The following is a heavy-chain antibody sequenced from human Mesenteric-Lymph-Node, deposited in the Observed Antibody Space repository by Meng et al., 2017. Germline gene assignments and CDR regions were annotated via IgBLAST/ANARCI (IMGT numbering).Heavy chain of an antibody. CDR2: IIPILGIA. V-gene: IGHV1-69*04. CDR1: GYTFTNYA. D-gene: IGHD5-24*01. Sequence: VKFGLEVNEPGASVKVSCNASGYTFTNYAMNWVRQAPGQGLEWMGRIIPILGIANYAQKFQGRVTITADKSTSTAYMELSSLRSEDTAVYYCARDEGGWLTAPDYWGQGTLVTVSS. J-gene: IGHJ4*02. CDR3: ARDEGGWLTAPDY.